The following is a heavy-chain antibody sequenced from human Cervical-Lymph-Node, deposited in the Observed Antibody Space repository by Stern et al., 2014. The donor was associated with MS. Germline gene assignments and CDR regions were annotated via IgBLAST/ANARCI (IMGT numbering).Heavy chain of an antibody. CDR3: ARREGADAFASFDY. V-gene: IGHV3-30*03. D-gene: IGHD2-2*01. CDR1: GFTFNSYD. CDR2: ILYDGSHK. Sequence: VQLVESGGGVVHPGRSLRLSCAASGFTFNSYDIHWVRQAPGRGLEWVAVILYDGSHKSYADSVKGRFTISRDNSKNTVSLQMNSLRTEDTAIYYCARREGADAFASFDYWGQGTLVTVSS. J-gene: IGHJ4*02.